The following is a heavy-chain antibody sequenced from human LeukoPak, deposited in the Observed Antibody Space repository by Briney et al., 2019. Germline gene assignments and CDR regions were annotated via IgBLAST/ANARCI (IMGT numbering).Heavy chain of an antibody. CDR2: ISANTGNT. V-gene: IGHV1-18*01. CDR1: GYSLGIFG. CDR3: ARVGVVVPAAWFDP. Sequence: ASVKVSCKASGYSLGIFGISWVRQAPGQGREWMGWISANTGNTNYAQKLQGRVTTTTDTSTSTAYMELRSLRSDDTAVYYCARVGVVVPAAWFDPWGQGTLVTVSS. J-gene: IGHJ5*02. D-gene: IGHD2-2*01.